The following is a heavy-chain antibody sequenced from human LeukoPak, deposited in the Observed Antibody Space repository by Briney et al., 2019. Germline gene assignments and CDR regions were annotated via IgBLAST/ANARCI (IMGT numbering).Heavy chain of an antibody. CDR1: GFTFGSYT. Sequence: GGSLRLSCATSGFTFGSYTMTWVRQAPGKWLEYVSGIGTSAGSTTYADSVKGRFTISRDNSKNTLYLQMNSRRVEDTAVYYCAKDPNWDRGYWGQGTLVTVSS. CDR3: AKDPNWDRGY. CDR2: IGTSAGST. J-gene: IGHJ4*02. D-gene: IGHD7-27*01. V-gene: IGHV3-23*01.